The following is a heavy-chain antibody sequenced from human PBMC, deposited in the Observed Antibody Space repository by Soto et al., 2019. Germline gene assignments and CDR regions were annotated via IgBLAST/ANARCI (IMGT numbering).Heavy chain of an antibody. D-gene: IGHD6-13*01. CDR3: ARDEGIAAAGPYYSYGVDV. J-gene: IGHJ6*02. CDR1: GFIFSRFG. V-gene: IGHV3-33*01. CDR2: IWYDGGNQ. Sequence: QVQLVESGGGVVQPGRSLRLSCAASGFIFSRFGMHWVRQAPGKGLEWVAVIWYDGGNQKYGDSVKGRFTISRDNSKNTGYLQMNSLRAEDTGVYYCARDEGIAAAGPYYSYGVDVWGQGTTVTVSS.